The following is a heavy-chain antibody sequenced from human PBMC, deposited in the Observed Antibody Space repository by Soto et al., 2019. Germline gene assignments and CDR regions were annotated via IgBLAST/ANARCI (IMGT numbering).Heavy chain of an antibody. CDR3: ARDATYCGGDCEGLNWVLFAP. J-gene: IGHJ5*02. Sequence: PSETLSLTCTVSGGSLSSYYWGWIRQPPGKGLEWIGYIYYTGTTNYNPSLQSRVTISVDSSKNQFSLKLTSVTAADTAVYYCARDATYCGGDCEGLNWVLFAPWGQGTLVTVYS. V-gene: IGHV4-59*01. D-gene: IGHD2-21*02. CDR2: IYYTGTT. CDR1: GGSLSSYY.